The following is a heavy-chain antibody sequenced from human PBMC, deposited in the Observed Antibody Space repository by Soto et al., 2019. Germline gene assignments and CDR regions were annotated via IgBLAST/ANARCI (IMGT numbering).Heavy chain of an antibody. D-gene: IGHD3-9*01. CDR3: ERDRGLAYDILYWFDV. V-gene: IGHV1-3*01. J-gene: IGHJ5*02. Sequence: QVQLVQSGAEVKKPGASVKVSCKASGNTFTSYAMHWVRQAPGQRLEWLGRINPANGNTKYSQKFQGRVTITRDTSASTAYMALRRLGSEDTAVYYCERDRGLAYDILYWFDVWGQGTLVTVSS. CDR2: INPANGNT. CDR1: GNTFTSYA.